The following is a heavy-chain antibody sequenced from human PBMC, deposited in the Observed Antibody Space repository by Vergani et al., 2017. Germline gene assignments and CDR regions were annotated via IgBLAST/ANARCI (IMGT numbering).Heavy chain of an antibody. Sequence: EVQLVESGGGLVQPGGSLRLSCGASRFTFSTYWMSWVRQAPGKGLEWVGGIRSKAYGQATIYAASVKGRFTISRDDSKSIAYLQMNNLQTEDTAMYYCVRDQVTMLRGSDALDIWGQGTMVTVSS. CDR1: RFTFSTYW. J-gene: IGHJ3*02. D-gene: IGHD3-10*01. CDR2: IRSKAYGQAT. CDR3: VRDQVTMLRGSDALDI. V-gene: IGHV3-49*04.